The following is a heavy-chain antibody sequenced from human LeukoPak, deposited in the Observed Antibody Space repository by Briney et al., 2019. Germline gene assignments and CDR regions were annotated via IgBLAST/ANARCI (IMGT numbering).Heavy chain of an antibody. J-gene: IGHJ4*02. CDR3: ARASRDGYNQNFDH. Sequence: GESLKISCKGSGYSFTSYWIGWVRQMPGKGLEWMGIINPGDSDTRYSPSFQGQVTISADKSITTTYLQWSSLRASDTAMYYCARASRDGYNQNFDHWGQGTLVTVSS. CDR1: GYSFTSYW. V-gene: IGHV5-51*01. CDR2: INPGDSDT. D-gene: IGHD5-24*01.